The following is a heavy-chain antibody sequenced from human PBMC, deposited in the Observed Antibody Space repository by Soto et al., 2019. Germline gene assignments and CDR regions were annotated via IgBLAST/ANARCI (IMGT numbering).Heavy chain of an antibody. Sequence: QVQLVESVGGVFQPGRSLRLSCAASGFTFSSYGMHWVRQAPGKGLEWVAVISYDGSNKYYADSVKGRFTISRDNSMIPLDLQMNSLRAEYAAVDYCAKETYSGPLDYWGKGPLVTVSS. J-gene: IGHJ4*02. CDR3: AKETYSGPLDY. CDR2: ISYDGSNK. D-gene: IGHD2-15*01. CDR1: GFTFSSYG. V-gene: IGHV3-30*18.